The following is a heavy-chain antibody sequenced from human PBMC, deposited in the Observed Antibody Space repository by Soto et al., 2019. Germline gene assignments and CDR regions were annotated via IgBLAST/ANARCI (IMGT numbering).Heavy chain of an antibody. CDR2: IKEDGSEK. D-gene: IGHD3-3*01. CDR3: AKATLRVVHPLVFDH. J-gene: IGHJ4*02. CDR1: GFTFSSYW. Sequence: GGSLRLSCAVSGFTFSSYWITWVRQAPGKGLECVATIKEDGSEKYYVDSVKGRFTISRDNAQNSLYLQMNSLRAEDTAVYYCAKATLRVVHPLVFDHWGQGSLVTVSS. V-gene: IGHV3-7*03.